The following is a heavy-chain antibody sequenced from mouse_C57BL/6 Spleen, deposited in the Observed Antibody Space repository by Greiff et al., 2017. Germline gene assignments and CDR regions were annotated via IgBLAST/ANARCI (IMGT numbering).Heavy chain of an antibody. CDR2: IRNKANGYTT. J-gene: IGHJ4*01. Sequence: EVKLVESGGGLVQPGGSLSLSCAASGFTFTDYYMSWVRQPPGKALEWLGFIRNKANGYTTEYIASVKGRFTISRDNSQSILYLQMNALRAEDSATYYCARSDYYGSPYAMDYWGQGTSVTVSS. V-gene: IGHV7-3*01. CDR1: GFTFTDYY. D-gene: IGHD1-1*01. CDR3: ARSDYYGSPYAMDY.